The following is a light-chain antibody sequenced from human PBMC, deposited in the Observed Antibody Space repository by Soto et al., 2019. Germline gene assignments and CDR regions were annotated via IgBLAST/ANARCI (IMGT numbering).Light chain of an antibody. CDR3: QQRSHWPRT. CDR1: QSVTYY. J-gene: IGKJ2*01. CDR2: DTS. V-gene: IGKV3-11*01. Sequence: EIVLTQSPATMSFSPGERATLSCRASQSVTYYLAWYQQKPAQAPRLLIYDTSNRATGIPARFSGSGYGTDFTLTISSLEPEDFGVYYCQQRSHWPRTVGQGTKLE.